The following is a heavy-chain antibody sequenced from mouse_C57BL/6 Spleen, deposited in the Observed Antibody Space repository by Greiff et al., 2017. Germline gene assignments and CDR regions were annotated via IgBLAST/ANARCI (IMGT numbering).Heavy chain of an antibody. Sequence: EVMLVESGGGLVKPGGSLKLSCAASGFTFSSYTMSWVRQTPEKRLEWVATISGGGGNTYYPDSVKGRFTISRDNAKNTLYLQMSSLRSEDTALYYCARCYGSSYLDYWGQGTTLTVSS. CDR1: GFTFSSYT. CDR3: ARCYGSSYLDY. J-gene: IGHJ2*01. D-gene: IGHD1-1*01. V-gene: IGHV5-9*01. CDR2: ISGGGGNT.